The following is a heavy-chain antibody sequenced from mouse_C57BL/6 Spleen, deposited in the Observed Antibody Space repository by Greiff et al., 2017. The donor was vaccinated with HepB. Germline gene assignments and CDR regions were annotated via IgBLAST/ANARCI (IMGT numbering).Heavy chain of an antibody. D-gene: IGHD2-1*01. CDR1: GFSLTSYG. Sequence: VQLQQSGPGLVQPSQSLSITCTVSGFSLTSYGVHWVRQSPGKGLEWLGVIWSGGSTDYNAAFISRLSISKDNSKSQVFFKMNSLQADDTAIYYCARNKVTTYYYAMDYWGQGTSVTVSS. V-gene: IGHV2-2*01. J-gene: IGHJ4*01. CDR3: ARNKVTTYYYAMDY. CDR2: IWSGGST.